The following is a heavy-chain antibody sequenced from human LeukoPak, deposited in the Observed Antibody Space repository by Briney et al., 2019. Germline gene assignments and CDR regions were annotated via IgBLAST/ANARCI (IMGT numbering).Heavy chain of an antibody. J-gene: IGHJ5*02. V-gene: IGHV4-34*01. Sequence: SETLSLTCAVYGGSFSGYYWSWIRQPPGKGLEWIGEINHSGSTNYNPSLKSRVTISVDTSKNQFSLKLSSVTAADTAVYYCAREPSVVTSGRWFDPWGQGTLVTVSS. CDR1: GGSFSGYY. CDR3: AREPSVVTSGRWFDP. CDR2: INHSGST. D-gene: IGHD4-23*01.